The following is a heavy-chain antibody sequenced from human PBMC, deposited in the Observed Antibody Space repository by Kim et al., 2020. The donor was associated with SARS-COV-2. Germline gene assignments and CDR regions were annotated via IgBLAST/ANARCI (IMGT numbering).Heavy chain of an antibody. V-gene: IGHV3-9*01. Sequence: GGSLRLSCAASGFTFDDYAMHWVRQAPGKGLEWVSGISWNSGSIGYADSVKGRFTISRDNAKNSLYLQMNSLRAEDTALYYCAKDKAVATIGRLAFDYWGQGTLVTVSS. J-gene: IGHJ4*02. CDR3: AKDKAVATIGRLAFDY. D-gene: IGHD5-12*01. CDR2: ISWNSGSI. CDR1: GFTFDDYA.